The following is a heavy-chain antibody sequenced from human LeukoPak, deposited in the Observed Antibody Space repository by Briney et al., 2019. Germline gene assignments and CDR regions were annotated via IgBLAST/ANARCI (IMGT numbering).Heavy chain of an antibody. V-gene: IGHV3-11*04. J-gene: IGHJ4*02. Sequence: GGSLRLSCAASGFTFTDYFMNWIRQAPGKGLEWVSSISISGSTIYYADSVKGRFTISRDNAKNSLYLQMNSLRAEDTAVYYCARWPYSSSYYFDYWGQGTLVTVSS. CDR2: ISISGSTI. CDR1: GFTFTDYF. D-gene: IGHD6-6*01. CDR3: ARWPYSSSYYFDY.